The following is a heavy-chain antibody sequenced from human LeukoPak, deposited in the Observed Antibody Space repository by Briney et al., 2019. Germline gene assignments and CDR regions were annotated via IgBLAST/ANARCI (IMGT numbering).Heavy chain of an antibody. CDR2: LSSGEST. CDR1: VDSISSGDYY. J-gene: IGHJ4*02. Sequence: SETLSLTCTVSVDSISSGDYYWGWLPPSPGKGLEWIGSLSSGESTFYNPPLGSRTTITVDTSETQFSMTLHSVTAADTALYYCARELTYSGSHRNFDCWGQGILVTVSS. CDR3: ARELTYSGSHRNFDC. V-gene: IGHV4-39*07. D-gene: IGHD1-26*01.